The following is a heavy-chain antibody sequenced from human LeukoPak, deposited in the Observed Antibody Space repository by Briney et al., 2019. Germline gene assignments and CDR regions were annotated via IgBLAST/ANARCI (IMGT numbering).Heavy chain of an antibody. CDR3: ARERSYGDYGNAFDV. D-gene: IGHD4-17*01. J-gene: IGHJ3*01. Sequence: ASVKVSCKASGYTFTGYYMHWVRQAPGQGLEWMGWINPNSGGTNYAQKFQGRVTMTRDTSITTAYMELTRLRSDDTTIYYCARERSYGDYGNAFDVWGQGTKVTVSS. CDR1: GYTFTGYY. CDR2: INPNSGGT. V-gene: IGHV1-2*02.